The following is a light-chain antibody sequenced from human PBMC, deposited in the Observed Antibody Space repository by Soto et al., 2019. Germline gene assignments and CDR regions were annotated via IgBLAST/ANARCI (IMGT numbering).Light chain of an antibody. V-gene: IGKV4-1*01. CDR1: QSVLYSPNNKNY. CDR3: QQYYSPPWT. J-gene: IGKJ1*01. Sequence: DIVMTQSPDSLAVSLGERATVNCKSSQSVLYSPNNKNYLAWYQQKPGQPPKLLIFWASTRESGVPDRFSGSGSGTDFTLTISSLQAEDVAVYYCQQYYSPPWTFGQGTKVEI. CDR2: WAS.